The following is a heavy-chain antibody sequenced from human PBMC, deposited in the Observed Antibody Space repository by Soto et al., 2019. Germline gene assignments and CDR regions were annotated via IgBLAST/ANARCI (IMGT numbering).Heavy chain of an antibody. Sequence: SETLSLTCAVYGGSFSGYYWSWIRQPPGKGLEWIGEINHSGSTNYNPSLKSRVTISVDTSKNQFSLKLSSVTAADTAVYYCAREMYLSGPFRYWGQGTLVTVSS. D-gene: IGHD2-8*01. CDR3: AREMYLSGPFRY. J-gene: IGHJ4*02. CDR2: INHSGST. CDR1: GGSFSGYY. V-gene: IGHV4-34*01.